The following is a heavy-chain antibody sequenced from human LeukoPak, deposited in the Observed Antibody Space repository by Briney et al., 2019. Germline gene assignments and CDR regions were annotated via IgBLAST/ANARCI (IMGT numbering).Heavy chain of an antibody. CDR2: INSDGSGT. Sequence: GGSLRLSCAASGFTFSSYWMHWVRQAPGKGLVWVSRINSDGSGTSYADSVKGRFTISRDNAKNTLYLQMNSLRAEDTAVYYCARESRQGYFDYWGQGTLVTVSS. V-gene: IGHV3-74*01. CDR1: GFTFSSYW. J-gene: IGHJ4*02. CDR3: ARESRQGYFDY.